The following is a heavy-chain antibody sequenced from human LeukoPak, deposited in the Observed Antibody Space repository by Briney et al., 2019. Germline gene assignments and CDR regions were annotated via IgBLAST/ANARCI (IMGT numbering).Heavy chain of an antibody. D-gene: IGHD6-13*01. J-gene: IGHJ4*02. Sequence: GGSLRLSCAASGFTFRNYWMHWVRQGPGKGLVWVSRVNSDGSTTNYADSVKGRFTVSRDNAENTLYMRMNSLRPEDTAVYYCARGYYSSSRFDSWGQGTLVTVSS. CDR2: VNSDGSTT. CDR1: GFTFRNYW. V-gene: IGHV3-74*01. CDR3: ARGYYSSSRFDS.